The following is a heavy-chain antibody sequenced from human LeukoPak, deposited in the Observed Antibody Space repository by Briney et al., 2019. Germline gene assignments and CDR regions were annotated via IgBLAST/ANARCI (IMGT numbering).Heavy chain of an antibody. CDR1: GGSISSSSYY. V-gene: IGHV4-39*07. CDR2: IDYSGST. Sequence: PSGTLSLTCTVSGGSISSSSYYWDWIRQPPGKGLEWIGTIDYSGSTYYNPSLKSRVTMSVDTSKNQFSLKLSSVTAADTAVYYCSGGLGDYWGQGTLVTVSS. CDR3: SGGLGDY. D-gene: IGHD5-12*01. J-gene: IGHJ4*02.